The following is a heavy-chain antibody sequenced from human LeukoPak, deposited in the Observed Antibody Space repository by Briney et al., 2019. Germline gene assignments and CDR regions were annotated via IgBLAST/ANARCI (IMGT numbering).Heavy chain of an antibody. Sequence: GRSLRLSCAASGFTFSSYAMHWVRQAPGKGLEWVAVISYDGSNKYYADSVKGRFTISRDNSKNTLYLQMNSLRAEDTAVYSCARDSLWFGELLTPFFHYFDYWGQGTLVTVSS. D-gene: IGHD3-10*01. CDR1: GFTFSSYA. V-gene: IGHV3-30*04. CDR3: ARDSLWFGELLTPFFHYFDY. CDR2: ISYDGSNK. J-gene: IGHJ4*02.